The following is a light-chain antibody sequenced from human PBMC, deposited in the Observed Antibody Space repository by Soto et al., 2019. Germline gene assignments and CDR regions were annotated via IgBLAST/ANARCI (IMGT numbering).Light chain of an antibody. V-gene: IGLV2-23*01. Sequence: QSALTQPASVSGSPGQSITISCTGTSSDVGSYNLVSWYQQHPGKAPKLMIYEGSQRPSGVSNRFSGSKSGNTASLTISGLQAEDEADYYCCSYAGGSTYVVFGGGTKVTVL. CDR3: CSYAGGSTYVV. CDR1: SSDVGSYNL. CDR2: EGS. J-gene: IGLJ2*01.